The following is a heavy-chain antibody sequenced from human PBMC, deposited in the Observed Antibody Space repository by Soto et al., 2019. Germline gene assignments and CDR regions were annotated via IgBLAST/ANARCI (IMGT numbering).Heavy chain of an antibody. CDR3: VGSYAYSSLDY. V-gene: IGHV3-66*01. J-gene: IGHJ4*02. D-gene: IGHD3-16*01. Sequence: PGGSLRLSCVFSGSPVNSNYMSWVRQAPAKGIEWVSVIYRGGFTNYADSVKGRFIISRDNSKNTVYLQMTSLRVEDTAVYYCVGSYAYSSLDYWGQGMLVTVSS. CDR2: IYRGGFT. CDR1: GSPVNSNY.